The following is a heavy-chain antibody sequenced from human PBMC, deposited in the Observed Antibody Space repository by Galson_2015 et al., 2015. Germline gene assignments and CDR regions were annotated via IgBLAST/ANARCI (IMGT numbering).Heavy chain of an antibody. D-gene: IGHD6-19*01. CDR1: GFTVSSNY. Sequence: SLRLSCAASGFTVSSNYMSWVRQAPGKGLEWVSVIYSGGSTYYADSVKGRFTISRDNSKNTLYLQMNSLRAEDTAVYYCARGGVAGAAAEDYWGQGTLVTVSS. CDR3: ARGGVAGAAAEDY. J-gene: IGHJ4*02. CDR2: IYSGGST. V-gene: IGHV3-53*01.